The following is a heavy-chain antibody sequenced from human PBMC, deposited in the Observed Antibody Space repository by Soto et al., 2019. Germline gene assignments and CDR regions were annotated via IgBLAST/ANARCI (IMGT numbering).Heavy chain of an antibody. CDR1: GFSLSNNG. CDR2: ISYDGNNK. D-gene: IGHD1-26*01. CDR3: AKGDSGNYLTYYYYYGMDV. V-gene: IGHV3-30*18. J-gene: IGHJ6*02. Sequence: QVQLVESGGGVVQPGRSLRLSCAASGFSLSNNGMHWVRQAPGKGLEWVAVISYDGNNKYYADSVKGRFTISRDNSKNTVYLEMNNLRAEDTAMYYCAKGDSGNYLTYYYYYGMDVWGQGTTVTVSS.